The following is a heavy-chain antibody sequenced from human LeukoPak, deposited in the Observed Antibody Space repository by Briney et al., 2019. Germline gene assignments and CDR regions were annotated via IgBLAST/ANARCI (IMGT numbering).Heavy chain of an antibody. Sequence: SETLSLTCTVSGGPISSYYWSWIRQPAGKGLEWIGRIYTSGSTNYNPSLKSRVTMSVDTSKNQFSLKLSSVTAADTAVYYCASSPRIASYMDVWGKGTTVTVSS. CDR2: IYTSGST. J-gene: IGHJ6*03. CDR1: GGPISSYY. CDR3: ASSPRIASYMDV. V-gene: IGHV4-4*07. D-gene: IGHD2-21*01.